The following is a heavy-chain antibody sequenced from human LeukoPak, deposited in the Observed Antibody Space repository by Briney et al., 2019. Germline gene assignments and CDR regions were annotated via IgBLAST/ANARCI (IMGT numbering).Heavy chain of an antibody. CDR3: AKTRPLDSSSWSHGDY. CDR2: ISGSGGST. Sequence: GGSLRLSCAASGFTFSSYAMSWVRPAPGKGLEWVSVISGSGGSTYYADSVKRRFTISRDNSKNTLYLQMNSLRAEDTAVYYCAKTRPLDSSSWSHGDYWGQGTLVTVSS. V-gene: IGHV3-23*01. J-gene: IGHJ4*02. CDR1: GFTFSSYA. D-gene: IGHD6-13*01.